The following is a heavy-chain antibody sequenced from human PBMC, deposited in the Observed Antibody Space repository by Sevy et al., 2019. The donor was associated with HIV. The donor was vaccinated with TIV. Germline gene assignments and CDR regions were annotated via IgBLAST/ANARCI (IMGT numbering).Heavy chain of an antibody. CDR2: LSFGCGEI. CDR3: ASERCTKPQDY. Sequence: GGSLRLSCAASGFTFSKYSMSWVRQPPGKGLEWVSTLSFGCGEINYEDSVKGRFTISTDNSKGSLYLQMNNLRPEDTAESYCASERCTKPQDYWGQGTLVTVS. V-gene: IGHV3-23*01. CDR1: GFTFSKYS. J-gene: IGHJ4*02. D-gene: IGHD2-8*01.